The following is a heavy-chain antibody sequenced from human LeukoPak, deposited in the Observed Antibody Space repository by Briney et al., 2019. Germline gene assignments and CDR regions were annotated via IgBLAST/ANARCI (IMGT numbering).Heavy chain of an antibody. D-gene: IGHD3-22*01. Sequence: PSETLSLTCTVSGGSISSGSYYWSWIRQPAGKGLEWIGRIYTSGSTNYNPSLKSRVTISVDTSKNQFSLKLSSVPAADTAVYYCARESMIAGSQHWGQGTLVTVSS. J-gene: IGHJ1*01. CDR1: GGSISSGSYY. CDR3: ARESMIAGSQH. CDR2: IYTSGST. V-gene: IGHV4-61*02.